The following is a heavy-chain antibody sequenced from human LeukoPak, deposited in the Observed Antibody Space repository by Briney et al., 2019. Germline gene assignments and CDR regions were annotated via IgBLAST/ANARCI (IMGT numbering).Heavy chain of an antibody. Sequence: ASVRISCKASGYTFTTYGITRVRQAPGQGLEWMGWISAYNGDTSYAQNLQDRVTMATDTSTSTAYMELRSLISDDTAVYYCARALRIAADWFDPWGQGTLVTVSS. V-gene: IGHV1-18*01. CDR2: ISAYNGDT. J-gene: IGHJ5*02. CDR3: ARALRIAADWFDP. D-gene: IGHD6-13*01. CDR1: GYTFTTYG.